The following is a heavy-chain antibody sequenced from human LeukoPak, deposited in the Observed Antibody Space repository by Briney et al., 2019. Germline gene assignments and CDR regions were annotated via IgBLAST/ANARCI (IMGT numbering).Heavy chain of an antibody. CDR1: GYTFTAYY. Sequence: ASVKVSCKASGYTFTAYYMHWVRQAPGQGPEWMGWINPNGGGTKYAQKFQGRVTMTRDTSITTVYMELSSLRSDDTAVYYCARVGYCSSTSCYTRGFTFDIWGQGTLVTISS. CDR2: INPNGGGT. D-gene: IGHD2-2*02. V-gene: IGHV1-2*02. CDR3: ARVGYCSSTSCYTRGFTFDI. J-gene: IGHJ3*02.